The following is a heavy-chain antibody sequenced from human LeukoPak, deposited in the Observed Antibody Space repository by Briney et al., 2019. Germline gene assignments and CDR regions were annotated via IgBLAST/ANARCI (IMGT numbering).Heavy chain of an antibody. CDR1: GDSVSTNSAA. V-gene: IGHV6-1*01. D-gene: IGHD5-12*01. CDR2: SYYRSKWYN. CDR3: ARDKGGSGYDHLDS. J-gene: IGHJ4*02. Sequence: SQTLSLTCAISGDSVSTNSAAWNWIRQSPSIGLEWLGRSYYRSKWYNDYAVSVKSRIAINPDTSKNQFSLQLNSVTPEDTAVYYCARDKGGSGYDHLDSWGQGTLVTVSS.